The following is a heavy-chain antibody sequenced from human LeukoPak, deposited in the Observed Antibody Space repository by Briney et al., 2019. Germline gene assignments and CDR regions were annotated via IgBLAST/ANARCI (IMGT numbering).Heavy chain of an antibody. Sequence: GGSLRLSCVASGFTFSDYAVSWVRQTPGKGLEWVSATCANDGKSYHGGSVKGRFTISRDNSRNTFYLQMNSLRADDTALYYCAKGSSSSCYSGIDHWGQGTLVIVSS. V-gene: IGHV3-23*02. J-gene: IGHJ5*02. CDR1: GFTFSDYA. D-gene: IGHD6-13*01. CDR2: TCANDGKS. CDR3: AKGSSSSCYSGIDH.